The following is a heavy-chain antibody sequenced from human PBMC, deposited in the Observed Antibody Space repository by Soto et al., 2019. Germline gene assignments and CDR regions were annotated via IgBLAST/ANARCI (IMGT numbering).Heavy chain of an antibody. CDR3: AREWWELRGFFDY. J-gene: IGHJ4*02. CDR1: GYTFTSYA. V-gene: IGHV1-3*01. D-gene: IGHD2-15*01. CDR2: INAGNGNT. Sequence: ASVKVSCKASGYTFTSYAMHWVRQAPGQRLEWMGWINAGNGNTKYSQKFQGRVTITRDTSASTAYMELSSLRSEDTAVYYCAREWWELRGFFDYWGQGTLVTVSS.